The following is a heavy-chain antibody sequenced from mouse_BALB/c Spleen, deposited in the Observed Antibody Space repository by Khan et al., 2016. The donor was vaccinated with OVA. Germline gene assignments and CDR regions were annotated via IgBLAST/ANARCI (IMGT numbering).Heavy chain of an antibody. CDR1: GFTFSDYY. J-gene: IGHJ3*01. Sequence: EVELVESGGGLVKPGGSLKLSCAASGFTFSDYYMYWVRQTPEKRLEWVATISDGGSYTYYPDSVKGRFTISRDDAKNNLYLQMNSLKSEDRAMYNCARGYYGDPFAYWGQGTLVTVSA. V-gene: IGHV5-4*02. CDR3: ARGYYGDPFAY. D-gene: IGHD2-13*01. CDR2: ISDGGSYT.